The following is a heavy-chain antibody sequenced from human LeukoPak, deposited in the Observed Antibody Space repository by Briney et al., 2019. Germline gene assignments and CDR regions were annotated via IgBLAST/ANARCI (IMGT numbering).Heavy chain of an antibody. CDR3: ARDMGAPAKPGY. Sequence: ASVKVSCKASGHTFTSYGISWVRQAPGQGLEWMGWISAYNGNTNYAQKLQGRVTMTTDTSTSTAHMELRSLRSDDTAVYYCARDMGAPAKPGYWGQGTLVTVSS. CDR1: GHTFTSYG. D-gene: IGHD1-26*01. J-gene: IGHJ4*02. CDR2: ISAYNGNT. V-gene: IGHV1-18*01.